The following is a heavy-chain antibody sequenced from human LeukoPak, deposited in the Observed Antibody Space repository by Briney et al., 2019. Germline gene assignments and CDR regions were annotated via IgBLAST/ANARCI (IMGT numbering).Heavy chain of an antibody. CDR1: GFTFSSYS. CDR2: ISSSSSYI. D-gene: IGHD1-26*01. CDR3: ARDWDSMEGGDAFDI. J-gene: IGHJ3*02. Sequence: GGSLRLSCAASGFTFSSYSMNWVRQAPGKGLEWVSSISSSSSYIYYADSVKGRFTISRDNAKNSLYLQMNSLRAEDTAVYCCARDWDSMEGGDAFDIWGQGTMVTVSS. V-gene: IGHV3-21*01.